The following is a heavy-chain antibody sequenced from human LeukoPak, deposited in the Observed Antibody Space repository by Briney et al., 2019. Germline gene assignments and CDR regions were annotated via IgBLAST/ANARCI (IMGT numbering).Heavy chain of an antibody. CDR2: INHSGST. J-gene: IGHJ4*02. V-gene: IGHV4-34*01. CDR1: GGSFSGYY. CDR3: ARDPLATAIPLDY. D-gene: IGHD2-2*02. Sequence: SETLSLTCAVYGGSFSGYYWSWIRQPPGKGLEWIGEINHSGSTNYNPSLKSRVTMSVDTSKNQFSLKLSSVTAADTAVYYCARDPLATAIPLDYWGQGTLVTVSS.